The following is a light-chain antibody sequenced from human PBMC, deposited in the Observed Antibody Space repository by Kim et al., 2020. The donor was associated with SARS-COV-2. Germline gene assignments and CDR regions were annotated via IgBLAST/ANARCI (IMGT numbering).Light chain of an antibody. CDR1: SLRSYY. CDR2: GKN. CDR3: NPRDSSGNNLV. V-gene: IGLV3-19*01. J-gene: IGLJ2*01. Sequence: SSELTQDPAVSVALGQTVRITCQGDSLRSYYASWYQQKPGQAPVLVIYGKNNRPSGIPDRFSGSSSGNTASLTITGAQAEDEADYSCNPRDSSGNNLVFG.